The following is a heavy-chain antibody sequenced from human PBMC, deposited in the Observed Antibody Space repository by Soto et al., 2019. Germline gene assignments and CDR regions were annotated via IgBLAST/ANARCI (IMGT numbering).Heavy chain of an antibody. CDR1: GFTFSSYA. CDR3: ARRGGALGY. D-gene: IGHD3-16*01. CDR2: ITGSGSTT. Sequence: EVQLMESGGGLVQPGGSLRLSCAASGFTFSSYAMSWVRQAPGKGLEWVSVITGSGSTTYYADSVKGRFTISRDKSKNPLYLQMNSLRAEDTAVYYCARRGGALGYWGQGTLVTVSS. V-gene: IGHV3-23*01. J-gene: IGHJ4*02.